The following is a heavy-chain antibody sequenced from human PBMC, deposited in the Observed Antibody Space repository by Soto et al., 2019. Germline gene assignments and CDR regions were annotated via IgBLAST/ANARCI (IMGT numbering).Heavy chain of an antibody. J-gene: IGHJ4*02. CDR2: IFQPGTT. CDR1: GENISSGYH. D-gene: IGHD3-16*01. CDR3: ARTYQVGFDPY. Sequence: SDTLHLTGTVSGENISSGYHWAWIRQPPGKGLEWIASIFQPGTTPYNPSFKSRVTISVDTSAKQFAVKLNSVTAADSSVYFCARTYQVGFDPYCGQGSLVTVSS. V-gene: IGHV4-38-2*02.